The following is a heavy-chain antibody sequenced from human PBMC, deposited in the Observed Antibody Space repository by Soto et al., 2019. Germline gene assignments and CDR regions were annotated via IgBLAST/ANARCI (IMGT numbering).Heavy chain of an antibody. J-gene: IGHJ3*01. Sequence: QVQLQESGPGLVKPSGTLSLTCAVSGGSISSSHWWTWVRQSPGKGLEYIGEISHSGTSNSNPSLMSRVTLAVDSSKNHFSLTLTSVTAADTAVYYCARVVLSITRGAFDAWGQGTPVIVSS. CDR3: ARVVLSITRGAFDA. CDR2: ISHSGTS. CDR1: GGSISSSHW. D-gene: IGHD1-20*01. V-gene: IGHV4-4*02.